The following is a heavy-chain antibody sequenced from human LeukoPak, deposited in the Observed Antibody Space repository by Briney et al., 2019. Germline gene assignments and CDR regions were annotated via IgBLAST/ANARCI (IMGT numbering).Heavy chain of an antibody. CDR2: INHSGST. CDR1: GGSISSYY. J-gene: IGHJ4*02. Sequence: SETLSLTCTVSGGSISSYYWSWIRQPPGKGLEWIGEINHSGSTNYNPSLKSRVTISVDTSKNQFSLKLSSVTAADTAVYYCAREWRTVRGVMDYWGQGTLVTVSS. CDR3: AREWRTVRGVMDY. D-gene: IGHD3-10*01. V-gene: IGHV4-34*01.